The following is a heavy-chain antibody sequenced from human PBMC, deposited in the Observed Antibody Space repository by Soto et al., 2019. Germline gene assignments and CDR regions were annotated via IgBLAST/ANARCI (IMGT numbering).Heavy chain of an antibody. J-gene: IGHJ6*02. Sequence: SGRSLRLSCAASGFTFRSYSMNWVRQAPWKGLEWVSYISSSSSTIYYADSVKGRFTISRDNAKNSLYLQMNSLRDEDTAVYYCVSDVVRIAAPLVLDVWGQGTTVTVSS. V-gene: IGHV3-48*02. CDR2: ISSSSSTI. D-gene: IGHD6-6*01. CDR3: VSDVVRIAAPLVLDV. CDR1: GFTFRSYS.